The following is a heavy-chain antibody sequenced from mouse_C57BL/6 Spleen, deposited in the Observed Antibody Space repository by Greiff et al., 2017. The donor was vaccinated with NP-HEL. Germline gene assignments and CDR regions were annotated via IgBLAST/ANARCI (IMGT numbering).Heavy chain of an antibody. J-gene: IGHJ1*03. V-gene: IGHV1-52*01. Sequence: QVQLQQPGAELVRPGSSVKLSCQASGYTFTSYWMHWVKQRPIQGLEWIGNIDPSDSDTHYNQKFKDKTTLTVDKYYSTAYMQRSSLTSEDSAVYYCARSTGTPYWYCDVWGTGTTVTVSS. CDR1: GYTFTSYW. CDR2: IDPSDSDT. CDR3: ARSTGTPYWYCDV. D-gene: IGHD4-1*01.